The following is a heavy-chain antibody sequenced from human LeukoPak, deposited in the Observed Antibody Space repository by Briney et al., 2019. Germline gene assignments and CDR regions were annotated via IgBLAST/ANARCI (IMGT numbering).Heavy chain of an antibody. D-gene: IGHD3-10*01. CDR3: AKDPGEVRGPFDY. Sequence: PGGSLRLSCAASGFTFSSYGMHWVRQAPGRGLEWVAVISYDGSNKYYADSVKGRFTISRDNSKNTLYLQMNSLRAEDTAVYYCAKDPGEVRGPFDYWGQGTLVTVSS. J-gene: IGHJ4*02. CDR2: ISYDGSNK. CDR1: GFTFSSYG. V-gene: IGHV3-30*18.